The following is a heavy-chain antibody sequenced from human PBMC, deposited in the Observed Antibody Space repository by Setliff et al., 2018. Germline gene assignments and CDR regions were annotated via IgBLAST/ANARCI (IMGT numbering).Heavy chain of an antibody. CDR1: GYAFTDNY. V-gene: IGHV1-2*04. J-gene: IGHJ3*02. CDR3: ATNSGGNTIDAFDI. CDR2: INPKTGGT. Sequence: ASVKVSCKTSGYAFTDNYIHWVRQAPGQGLEWMGWINPKTGGTNLAQKFQGWVSMTRDTSITTAYMELSSLRSEDTAVYYCATNSGGNTIDAFDIWGQGTMVTVS. D-gene: IGHD2-15*01.